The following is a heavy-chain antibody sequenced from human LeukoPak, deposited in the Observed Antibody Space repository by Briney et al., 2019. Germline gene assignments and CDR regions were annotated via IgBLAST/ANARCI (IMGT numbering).Heavy chain of an antibody. Sequence: GGSLRLACSASGFTFSSYSMNWVRQAPGKGLEWVSYISSSSTTIYYADSVKGRFTISRDNAKNSLYLQMNSLRVADTAVYYCARGPYKDFWSGYSDYWGQGTLVTVSS. D-gene: IGHD3-3*01. J-gene: IGHJ4*02. CDR2: ISSSSTTI. CDR3: ARGPYKDFWSGYSDY. CDR1: GFTFSSYS. V-gene: IGHV3-48*01.